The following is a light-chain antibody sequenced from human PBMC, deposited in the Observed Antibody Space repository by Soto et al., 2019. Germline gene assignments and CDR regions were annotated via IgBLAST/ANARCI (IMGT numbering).Light chain of an antibody. Sequence: DIQMTQSPSSLSASVGDRVTITCRASQGIKNDLNWYQQKPGTAPKRLIYAASSLQSGVPSRFSGSGFGTEFTLTISSLQPEDFATYYCLQHNDYPLTFGGGTKVEIK. CDR2: AAS. J-gene: IGKJ4*01. V-gene: IGKV1-17*01. CDR3: LQHNDYPLT. CDR1: QGIKND.